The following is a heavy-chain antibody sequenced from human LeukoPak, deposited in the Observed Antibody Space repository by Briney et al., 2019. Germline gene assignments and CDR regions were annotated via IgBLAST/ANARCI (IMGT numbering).Heavy chain of an antibody. Sequence: GGSLRLSCAASGFTFSSYAMSWVRQAPGEGLEWVSAVSVGGAYTFYADSVKGRFTISRDDSKDTLYLQMNSLRADDTAVYYCAKRRGGGATDYWGQGTLVTVSS. D-gene: IGHD1-26*01. V-gene: IGHV3-23*01. CDR1: GFTFSSYA. CDR3: AKRRGGGATDY. CDR2: VSVGGAYT. J-gene: IGHJ4*02.